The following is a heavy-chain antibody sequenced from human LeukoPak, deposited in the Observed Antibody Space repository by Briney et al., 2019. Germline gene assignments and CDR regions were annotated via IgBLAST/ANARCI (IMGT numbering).Heavy chain of an antibody. Sequence: GGSLRLSCAASGFKFSSYSLDWVRQAPGKGLEWVSSISSSSSYIYYADSVKGRFTISRDNAKNSLYLQMNSLRAEDTAVYYCVREHSNYPDYMDVWGKGTTVTVSS. CDR2: ISSSSSYI. J-gene: IGHJ6*03. CDR1: GFKFSSYS. CDR3: VREHSNYPDYMDV. V-gene: IGHV3-21*01. D-gene: IGHD4-11*01.